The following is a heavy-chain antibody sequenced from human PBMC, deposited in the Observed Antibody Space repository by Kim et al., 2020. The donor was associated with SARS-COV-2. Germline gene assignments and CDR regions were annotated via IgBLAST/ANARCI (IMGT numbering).Heavy chain of an antibody. D-gene: IGHD1-26*01. J-gene: IGHJ4*02. V-gene: IGHV3-23*01. CDR3: AKGVINSGFDY. CDR2: T. Sequence: TYYAHSVMGRVTMTRDKTKNVLYLDMNGLRDEETAVYYCAKGVINSGFDYWGQGTQVTVSS.